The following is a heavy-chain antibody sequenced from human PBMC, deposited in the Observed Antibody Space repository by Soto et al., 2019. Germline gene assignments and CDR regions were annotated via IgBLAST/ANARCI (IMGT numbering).Heavy chain of an antibody. D-gene: IGHD3-10*01. CDR2: ISAYNGNT. J-gene: IGHJ6*02. Sequence: QVQLVQSGAEVKKPGASVKVSCKASGYTFTSYGISWVRQAPGQGLEWRGWISAYNGNTNYAQKLQGRMTMTTATSTSTAYMELRSLRSYDTAVYYCARDCPPMVRGCGGMDVWGQGTTVTVSS. V-gene: IGHV1-18*01. CDR3: ARDCPPMVRGCGGMDV. CDR1: GYTFTSYG.